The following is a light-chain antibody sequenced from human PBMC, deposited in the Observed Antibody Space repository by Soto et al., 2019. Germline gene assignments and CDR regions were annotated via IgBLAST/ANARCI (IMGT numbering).Light chain of an antibody. CDR3: QQTSAFPRT. V-gene: IGKV1-12*01. CDR2: GAS. J-gene: IGKJ1*01. Sequence: DIQMTQSPSSVSASVGDRLTITCRASRDISNSLAWYQQTPGKAPKLLLRGASSLHRGVPSRFSGGGAGTEFTLTISSLQPEDFATYYCQQTSAFPRTFRQGTKVDVK. CDR1: RDISNS.